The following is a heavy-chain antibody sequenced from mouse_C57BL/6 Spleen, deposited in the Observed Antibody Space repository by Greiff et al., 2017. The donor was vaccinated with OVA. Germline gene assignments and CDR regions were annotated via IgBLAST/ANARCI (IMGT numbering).Heavy chain of an antibody. D-gene: IGHD1-1*01. Sequence: VQLQQSGAELVKPGASVKISCKASGYTFTDYYINWVKQRPGQGLEWIGKIGTGSGSTYYNEKFKGKATLTADKSYSTDYMQLSSLTSEDSAVYFNAKPYGNSRSYWDSDVWGTGTTVTVSS. CDR2: IGTGSGST. J-gene: IGHJ1*03. CDR3: AKPYGNSRSYWDSDV. CDR1: GYTFTDYY. V-gene: IGHV1-77*01.